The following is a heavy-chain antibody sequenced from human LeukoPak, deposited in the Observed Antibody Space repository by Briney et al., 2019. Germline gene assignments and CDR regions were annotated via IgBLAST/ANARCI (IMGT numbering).Heavy chain of an antibody. Sequence: GGSLRLSCAASGFTFSSYAMHWVRQAPGKGLEWVAVISYDGSNKYYADSVKGRFTISRDNSKNTLYLQMNSLRAEDTAVYYCARGSFYSSSWYRGAFDIWGQGTMVTVSS. D-gene: IGHD6-13*01. CDR3: ARGSFYSSSWYRGAFDI. CDR2: ISYDGSNK. CDR1: GFTFSSYA. V-gene: IGHV3-30*04. J-gene: IGHJ3*02.